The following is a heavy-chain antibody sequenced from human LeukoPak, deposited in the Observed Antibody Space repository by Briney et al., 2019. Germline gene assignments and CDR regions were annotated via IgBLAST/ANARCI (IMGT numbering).Heavy chain of an antibody. V-gene: IGHV3-23*01. CDR2: ISGSGGST. CDR1: GFTFNNYA. J-gene: IGHJ6*03. Sequence: GGSLRLSCATSGFTFNNYAMSWVRQAPGKGLEGVSAISGSGGSTYYADPVKGRFTISRDNSKNTLYLQMNSLRAEDTAVYYCAKVDYDFWSGYYNPPYYYYYMDVWGKGTTVTASS. CDR3: AKVDYDFWSGYYNPPYYYYYMDV. D-gene: IGHD3-3*01.